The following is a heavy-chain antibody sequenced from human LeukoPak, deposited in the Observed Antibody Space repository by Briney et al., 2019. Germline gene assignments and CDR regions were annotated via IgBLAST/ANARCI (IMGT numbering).Heavy chain of an antibody. CDR1: SGSINSGGFY. V-gene: IGHV4-31*03. CDR3: ARGWRSTSWYIAAFDL. Sequence: SETLSLTCTVSSGSINSGGFYWSWLRQLPGQGLEWLGYLSDNGSTYYTPSLRSRILVSSDISDDQFSLTLKSVTAADTAIYYCARGWRSTSWYIAAFDLWGPGTAVAVVS. J-gene: IGHJ3*01. CDR2: LSDNGST. D-gene: IGHD6-13*01.